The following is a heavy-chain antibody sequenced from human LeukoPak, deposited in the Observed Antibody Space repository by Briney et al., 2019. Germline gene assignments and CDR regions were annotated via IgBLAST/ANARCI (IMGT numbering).Heavy chain of an antibody. CDR2: IHYSGST. Sequence: SETLSLTCTVSGDSISSNNYSWGWIRQPPGKGLEWIGSIHYSGSTYYNPSLKSRVAISVDTSKHQFSLQLSSVTAADTASYYRARQYYYYYMDVWGKGTTVTVSS. J-gene: IGHJ6*03. CDR3: ARQYYYYYMDV. CDR1: GDSISSNNYS. V-gene: IGHV4-39*01.